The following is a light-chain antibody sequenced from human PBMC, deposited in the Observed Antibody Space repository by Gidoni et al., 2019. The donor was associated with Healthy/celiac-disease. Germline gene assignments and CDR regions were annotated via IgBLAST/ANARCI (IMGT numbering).Light chain of an antibody. V-gene: IGLV2-11*01. CDR2: AVS. CDR1: SSDVGGYNY. J-gene: IGLJ2*01. CDR3: CSYAGSYTFDVV. Sequence: QSALTQPRSASGPHGQSVTISCTGTSSDVGGYNYVSWYPQHPGKAPKLMIYAVSKRPSGVPDRFSGSKSGNPASLTISVLQAEDEADYYCCSYAGSYTFDVVFGGGTKLTV.